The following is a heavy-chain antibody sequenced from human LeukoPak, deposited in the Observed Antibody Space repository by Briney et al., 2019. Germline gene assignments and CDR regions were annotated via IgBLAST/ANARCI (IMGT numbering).Heavy chain of an antibody. J-gene: IGHJ4*02. V-gene: IGHV1-69*05. Sequence: SVKVSCKGSGGTFSSYAISWVRQAPGQGLEWMGRIIPIFGTANYAQKFQGRVTITTDESTSTAYMELSSLRSEDTAVYYCASTGYDSSGYYSYTFDYWGQGTLVTVSS. CDR3: ASTGYDSSGYYSYTFDY. CDR2: IIPIFGTA. D-gene: IGHD3-22*01. CDR1: GGTFSSYA.